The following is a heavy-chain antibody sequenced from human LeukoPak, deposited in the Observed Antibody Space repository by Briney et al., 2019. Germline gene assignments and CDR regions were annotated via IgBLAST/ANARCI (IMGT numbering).Heavy chain of an antibody. D-gene: IGHD4/OR15-4a*01. CDR2: ISDSGGST. J-gene: IGHJ4*02. CDR3: ARWSGALDY. CDR1: GLTFSNYA. Sequence: GGSLRLSCAASGLTFSNYAMSWVRQAPGKGLEWVSGISDSGGSTHYADSVKGRFIISRDNSKNTLYLQMNSLRAEDTAVYYCARWSGALDYWGQGTLVTVSS. V-gene: IGHV3-23*01.